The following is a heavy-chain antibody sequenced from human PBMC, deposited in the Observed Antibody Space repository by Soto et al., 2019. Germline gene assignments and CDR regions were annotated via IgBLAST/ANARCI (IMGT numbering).Heavy chain of an antibody. Sequence: PGESLKISCKVSGYSFTNYWIGWVRQMPGEGLEWMGIIYPGDSDTRYSPSFQGHVTISADKSISTAYLQWRSLTASDTAVYYCARLGSCTTGCYSHSLCYYGVDVWGQGTTVTVSS. CDR2: IYPGDSDT. V-gene: IGHV5-51*01. CDR1: GYSFTNYW. J-gene: IGHJ6*02. CDR3: ARLGSCTTGCYSHSLCYYGVDV. D-gene: IGHD2-2*02.